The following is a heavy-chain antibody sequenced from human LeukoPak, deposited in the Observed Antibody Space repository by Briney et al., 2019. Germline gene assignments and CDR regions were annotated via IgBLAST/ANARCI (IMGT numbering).Heavy chain of an antibody. D-gene: IGHD6-19*01. CDR2: INHSGST. CDR1: SGSFSGYY. J-gene: IGHJ4*02. Sequence: SETLSLTCAVYSGSFSGYYWSWIRQPPGKGLEWIGEINHSGSTNYNPSLKSRVTISVDTSKNQFSLKLSSVTAADTAVYYCARGRTSIAVASSSGAHFDYWGQGTLVTVSS. CDR3: ARGRTSIAVASSSGAHFDY. V-gene: IGHV4-34*01.